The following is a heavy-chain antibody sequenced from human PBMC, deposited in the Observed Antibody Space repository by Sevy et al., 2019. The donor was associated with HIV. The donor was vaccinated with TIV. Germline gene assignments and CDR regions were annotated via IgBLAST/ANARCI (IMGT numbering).Heavy chain of an antibody. CDR1: GFTFSSYW. CDR2: INSDGSST. Sequence: GGSLRLSCAASGFTFSSYWMHWVRQAPGKGLVWVSRINSDGSSTSYADSVKGRFTISRDNAKNTLYLQMNSLRAEDTAVYYCAREYYNWNENWFDPWGQGTLVTVSS. J-gene: IGHJ5*02. CDR3: AREYYNWNENWFDP. D-gene: IGHD1-1*01. V-gene: IGHV3-74*01.